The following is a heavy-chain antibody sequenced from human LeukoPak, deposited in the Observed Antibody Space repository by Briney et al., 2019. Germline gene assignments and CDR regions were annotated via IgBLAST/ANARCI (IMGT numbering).Heavy chain of an antibody. CDR3: AELGITMIGGV. Sequence: PGGSLRLSCAASGFTFSSSWMSWLRQAPGKGLEWVADIKEDGSAKYYVDSVKGRFTISRDNAKNSLYLQMNSLRAEDTAVYYCAELGITMIGGVWGKGTTVTISS. J-gene: IGHJ6*04. CDR1: GFTFSSSW. D-gene: IGHD3-10*02. CDR2: IKEDGSAK. V-gene: IGHV3-7*01.